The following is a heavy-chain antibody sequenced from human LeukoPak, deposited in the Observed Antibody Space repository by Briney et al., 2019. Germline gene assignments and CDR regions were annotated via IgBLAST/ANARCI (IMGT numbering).Heavy chain of an antibody. CDR3: ARGPSDSSGYYSWFDP. J-gene: IGHJ5*02. CDR1: GYTFTSYD. D-gene: IGHD3-22*01. CDR2: MNPNSGNT. V-gene: IGHV1-8*03. Sequence: ASVKVSCKASGYTFTSYDINWVRQATGQGLEWMGWMNPNSGNTGYAQKFQGRVTITRNTSISTAYMELSSLRSEDTAVYYCARGPSDSSGYYSWFDPWGQGTLVTVSS.